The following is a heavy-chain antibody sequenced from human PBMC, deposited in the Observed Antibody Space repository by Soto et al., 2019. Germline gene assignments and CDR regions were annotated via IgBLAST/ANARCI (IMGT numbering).Heavy chain of an antibody. V-gene: IGHV1-3*01. CDR1: GYTFTVYA. CDR3: ARGVGSGSYYNQYNWFDP. Sequence: ASVKVSCKASGYTFTVYAIHWVRQAPGQRLEWMGWINAGNGHTKYSQKVQGRVTMTTDTSTSTAYMELRSLRSDDTAVYYCARGVGSGSYYNQYNWFDPWGQGTLVTVSS. CDR2: INAGNGHT. J-gene: IGHJ5*02. D-gene: IGHD3-10*01.